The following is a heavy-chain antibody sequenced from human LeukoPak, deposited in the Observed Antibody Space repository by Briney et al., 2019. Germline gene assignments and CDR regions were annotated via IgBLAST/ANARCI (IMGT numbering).Heavy chain of an antibody. CDR2: IYFTGNT. Sequence: SETLSLTCTVSGDSNNRDDSYWGWIRQHPGKGLEWIGYIYFTGNTYYNSSLKSRLTISFEPSNIQFSLRLSSVTAADTAIYYCARLKTGYYFDSWGQGTLVTVSA. J-gene: IGHJ4*02. CDR3: ARLKTGYYFDS. CDR1: GDSNNRDDSY. V-gene: IGHV4-31*03. D-gene: IGHD3-9*01.